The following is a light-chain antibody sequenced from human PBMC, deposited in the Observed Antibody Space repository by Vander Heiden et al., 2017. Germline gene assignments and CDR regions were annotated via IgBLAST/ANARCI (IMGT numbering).Light chain of an antibody. Sequence: VMTQAVATQSVSPGERATVSCRASQSVDSDLARHQKSPGQAPNLLIDGASTRATAIPARFSGCVSETALTLTISSLQSEDIAVYYCRQEKTWPVTFGRGTRVDFK. CDR1: QSVDSD. CDR2: GAS. V-gene: IGKV3-15*01. J-gene: IGKJ3*01. CDR3: RQEKTWPVT.